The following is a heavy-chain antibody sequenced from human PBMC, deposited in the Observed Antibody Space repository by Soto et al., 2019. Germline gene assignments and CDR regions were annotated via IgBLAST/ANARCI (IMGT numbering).Heavy chain of an antibody. Sequence: GGSLRLSCAASGFTFSSYSMNWVRQAPGKGLEWVSYISSSSSTIYYADSVKGRFTISRDNAKNSLYLQMNSLKAEDTAVYYCARDWGLGYCSGGSCYRLLFEENNDAFDIWGQGTMVTVSS. CDR2: ISSSSSTI. CDR1: GFTFSSYS. J-gene: IGHJ3*02. D-gene: IGHD2-15*01. V-gene: IGHV3-48*01. CDR3: ARDWGLGYCSGGSCYRLLFEENNDAFDI.